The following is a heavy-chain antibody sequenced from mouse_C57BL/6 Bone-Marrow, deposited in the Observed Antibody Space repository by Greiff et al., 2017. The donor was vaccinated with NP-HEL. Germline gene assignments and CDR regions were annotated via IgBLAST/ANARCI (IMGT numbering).Heavy chain of an antibody. CDR1: GFTFSDYG. V-gene: IGHV5-15*01. J-gene: IGHJ3*01. Sequence: EVMLVESGGGLVQPGGSLKLSCAASGFTFSDYGMAWVRQAPRKGPEWVAFLSNLAYSISYAATVTGRFTISRENAKNTLYLEMSSLRSEDTAMYYCARDSPWFAYWGQGTLVTVSA. CDR2: LSNLAYSI. CDR3: ARDSPWFAY. D-gene: IGHD6-1*01.